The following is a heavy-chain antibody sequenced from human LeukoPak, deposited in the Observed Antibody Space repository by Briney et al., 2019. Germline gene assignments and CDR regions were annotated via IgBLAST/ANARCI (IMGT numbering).Heavy chain of an antibody. CDR3: ASSNWNYNYYYYYMDVWGYYMDV. Sequence: TGGSLRLSCAASGFTFSSYWMHWVRQAPGKGLVWVSRINSDGSSTSYADSVKGRFTISRDNAKNTLYLQMNSLRAEDTAVYYCASSNWNYNYYYYYMDVWGYYMDVWGKGTTVTVSS. CDR1: GFTFSSYW. V-gene: IGHV3-74*01. D-gene: IGHD1-7*01. J-gene: IGHJ6*03. CDR2: INSDGSST.